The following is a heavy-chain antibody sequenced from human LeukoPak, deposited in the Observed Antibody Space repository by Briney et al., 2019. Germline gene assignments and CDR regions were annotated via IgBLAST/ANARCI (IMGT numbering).Heavy chain of an antibody. V-gene: IGHV3-21*04. J-gene: IGHJ4*02. Sequence: GGSLRLSCTASGLTFSNYAMSWVRQAPAKGLEWVAGIDQSGGYIHYADSVRGRFTISRDNAENSLYLQMNSLRAEDTAVYYCARTWMYSNYFRGQGTLVTVSS. CDR2: IDQSGGYI. CDR1: GLTFSNYA. CDR3: ARTWMYSNYF. D-gene: IGHD4-11*01.